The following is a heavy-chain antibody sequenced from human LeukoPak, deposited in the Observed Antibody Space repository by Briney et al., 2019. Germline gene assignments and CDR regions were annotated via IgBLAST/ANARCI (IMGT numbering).Heavy chain of an antibody. Sequence: GGSLRLSCAASGFTFSTYWMHWVRQAPGKGLEWVAVIWYDGSNKYYADSVKGRFTISRDNSKNTLYLQMNSLRAEDTAVYYCARDFWWLPDYWGQGTLVTVSS. CDR2: IWYDGSNK. V-gene: IGHV3-33*08. CDR1: GFTFSTYW. D-gene: IGHD3-3*01. J-gene: IGHJ4*02. CDR3: ARDFWWLPDY.